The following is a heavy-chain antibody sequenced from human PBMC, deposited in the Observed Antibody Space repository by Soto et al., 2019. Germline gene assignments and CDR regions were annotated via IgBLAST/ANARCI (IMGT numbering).Heavy chain of an antibody. J-gene: IGHJ5*02. CDR3: ARVSSSWYEWFDP. D-gene: IGHD6-13*01. Sequence: QVQLVQSGAEVKKPGSSVKVSCKASGGTFSSYTISWVRQAPGQGLEWMGRIIPILGIANYAQKFQGRVTITADKSTSTADMELSSLRSEDTAVYYCARVSSSWYEWFDPWGQGTLVTVSS. CDR2: IIPILGIA. CDR1: GGTFSSYT. V-gene: IGHV1-69*02.